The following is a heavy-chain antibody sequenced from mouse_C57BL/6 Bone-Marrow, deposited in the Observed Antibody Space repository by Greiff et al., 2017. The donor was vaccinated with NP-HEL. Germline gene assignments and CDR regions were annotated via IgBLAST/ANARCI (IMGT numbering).Heavy chain of an antibody. CDR2: IDPSDSYT. Sequence: QVQLQQPGAELVMPGASVKLSCKASGYTFTSYWMHWVKQRPGQGLEWIGEIDPSDSYTNYNQKFKGKSTLTVDKSSSTAYMQLSSLTSEDAAVYYCARCWDGTFAYWGQGTLVTVSA. J-gene: IGHJ3*01. V-gene: IGHV1-69*01. CDR3: ARCWDGTFAY. CDR1: GYTFTSYW. D-gene: IGHD4-1*01.